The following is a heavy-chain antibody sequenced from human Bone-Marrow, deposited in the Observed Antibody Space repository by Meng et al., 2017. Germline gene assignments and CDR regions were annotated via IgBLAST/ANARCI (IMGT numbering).Heavy chain of an antibody. Sequence: VGVVGSGGGCVLHGGCQVLYWAASGVAFSNAWMTRVREAAGKGLEWIGRKKRNVDGGQVDYAAVLEGRFIISRDDAENTFRLQMKSLKTEDTAVYYCSGQVDYWGQGTLVTVSS. J-gene: IGHJ4*01. CDR2: KKRNVDGGQV. V-gene: IGHV3-15*01. CDR1: GVAFSNAW. CDR3: SGQVDY.